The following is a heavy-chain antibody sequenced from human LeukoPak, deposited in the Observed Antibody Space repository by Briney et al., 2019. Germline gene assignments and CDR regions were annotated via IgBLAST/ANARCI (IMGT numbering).Heavy chain of an antibody. J-gene: IGHJ4*02. CDR3: ARMFGPDAGFDY. CDR1: GYTFTDYY. Sequence: ASVKVFCKTSGYTFTDYYMHWVRQAPGQGLKWMGWINLNSGGTNYAQNFQGRVTMTRDTSVSTAYMELSRLRSDDTAVYYCARMFGPDAGFDYWGQGTLVPVSS. D-gene: IGHD3-16*01. CDR2: INLNSGGT. V-gene: IGHV1-2*02.